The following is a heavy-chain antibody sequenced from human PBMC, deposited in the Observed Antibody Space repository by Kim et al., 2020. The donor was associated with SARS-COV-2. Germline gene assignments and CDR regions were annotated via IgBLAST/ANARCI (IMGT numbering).Heavy chain of an antibody. CDR3: AREVTPTADSFDY. J-gene: IGHJ4*02. V-gene: IGHV1-2*02. CDR2: INPNSGDT. Sequence: ASVKVSCKASGYTFTGYYVHWVRQAPGQGLEWVGWINPNSGDTMYAQKFQGRVTLTRDTSISTAYMERIRLRSDDTAVYFCAREVTPTADSFDYWGLGTLVTVSS. D-gene: IGHD2-21*02. CDR1: GYTFTGYY.